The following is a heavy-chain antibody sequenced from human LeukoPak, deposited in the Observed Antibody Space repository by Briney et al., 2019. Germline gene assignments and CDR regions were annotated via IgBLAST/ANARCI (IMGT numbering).Heavy chain of an antibody. CDR1: GGSISSYY. D-gene: IGHD2-15*01. J-gene: IGHJ4*02. Sequence: SETLSLTCTVSGGSISSYYWSWIRQPPGKGLEWIGYIYYSGSTNYNPSLKSRVTISVDTSKNQFSLKLSSVTAADTAVYYCASWAVCSGGSCYSSGVVYWGQGTLVTVSS. CDR3: ASWAVCSGGSCYSSGVVY. V-gene: IGHV4-59*08. CDR2: IYYSGST.